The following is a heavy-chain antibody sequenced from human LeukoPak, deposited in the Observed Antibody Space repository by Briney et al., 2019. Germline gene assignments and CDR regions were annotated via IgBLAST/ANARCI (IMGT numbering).Heavy chain of an antibody. CDR2: LKQDGREK. CDR3: ARAPGWRSYSDF. D-gene: IGHD1-26*01. Sequence: PGGSLRLPCAASGFSFGSDWMTWVRQAPGKGLEWLASLKQDGREKYYVDSVKGRFTISRDNAKNSLYLQMNSLRAEDTAVYYCARAPGWRSYSDFWGQGTLVTVSS. V-gene: IGHV3-7*01. CDR1: GFSFGSDW. J-gene: IGHJ4*02.